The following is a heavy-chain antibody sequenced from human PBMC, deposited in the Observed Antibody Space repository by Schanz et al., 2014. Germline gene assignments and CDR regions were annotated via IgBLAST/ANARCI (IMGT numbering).Heavy chain of an antibody. Sequence: DVHLLESGGGLVQPGGSLRLSCAASGFTFSAYAMTWVRQIPGKGLEWVSFIYIGGNTYYADSVKGRFTISRDNAKNTLYLQMNTLRAEDTAVYYCARKMKLGVYGGKGHDSLDIWGQGTMVTVSS. D-gene: IGHD4-17*01. CDR1: GFTFSAYA. CDR2: FIYIGGNT. CDR3: ARKMKLGVYGGKGHDSLDI. J-gene: IGHJ3*02. V-gene: IGHV3-23*01.